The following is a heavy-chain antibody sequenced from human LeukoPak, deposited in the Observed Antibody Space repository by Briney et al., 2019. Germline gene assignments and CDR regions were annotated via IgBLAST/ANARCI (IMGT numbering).Heavy chain of an antibody. CDR3: AREGAAAAPY. J-gene: IGHJ4*02. D-gene: IGHD6-13*01. V-gene: IGHV3-21*01. CDR1: GFTFSSYS. Sequence: GGSLRLSCAASGFTFSSYSMNWVRQAPGEGLEWVSAISSSSSYIYYADSVKGRFTISRDNARNSLYLQMNSLRAEDTAMYYCAREGAAAAPYWGQGTLVTVSS. CDR2: ISSSSSYI.